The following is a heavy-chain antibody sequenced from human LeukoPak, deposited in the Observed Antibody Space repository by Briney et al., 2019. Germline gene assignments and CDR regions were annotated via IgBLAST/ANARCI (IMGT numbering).Heavy chain of an antibody. CDR1: GFTFSSYA. CDR2: ISGSGGST. CDR3: AKVYGGNSYAFDI. V-gene: IGHV3-23*01. Sequence: GGSLRLSCAASGFTFSSYAMSWVRQAPGKGLEWISAISGSGGSTYYADSVKGRLTISRDNSKNTLYLQMNSLRAEDTAVYYCAKVYGGNSYAFDIWGQGTMATVSS. D-gene: IGHD4-23*01. J-gene: IGHJ3*02.